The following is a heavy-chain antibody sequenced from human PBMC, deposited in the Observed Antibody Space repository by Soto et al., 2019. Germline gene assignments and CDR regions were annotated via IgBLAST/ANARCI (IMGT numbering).Heavy chain of an antibody. J-gene: IGHJ4*02. CDR2: ISYDGSNT. Sequence: LRLPSAVSGFTFSTYAMHWVRQAPGKGLEWVAVISYDGSNTYYADSVKGRFTISRDNMLYLQMNSLRAEDTAVYYCARDQGRSITCQLDYWGQGTLVTVSS. CDR1: GFTFSTYA. D-gene: IGHD2-2*01. V-gene: IGHV3-30-3*01. CDR3: ARDQGRSITCQLDY.